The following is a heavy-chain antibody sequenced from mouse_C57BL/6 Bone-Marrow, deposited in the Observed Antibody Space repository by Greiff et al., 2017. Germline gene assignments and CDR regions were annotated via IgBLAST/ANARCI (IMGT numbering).Heavy chain of an antibody. J-gene: IGHJ4*01. D-gene: IGHD2-4*01. CDR3: ARCYDYYCAMDD. Sequence: QVQLQQSGAELARPGASVTLSCTASGYTFTSYGISWVQQSTGQGLEWIGEIYPRSGNTYYNEKFKGKATLTADNATSTAYMELRRLTSEAAADYVSARCYDYYCAMDDWGQGTSVTVSS. CDR2: IYPRSGNT. V-gene: IGHV1-81*01. CDR1: GYTFTSYG.